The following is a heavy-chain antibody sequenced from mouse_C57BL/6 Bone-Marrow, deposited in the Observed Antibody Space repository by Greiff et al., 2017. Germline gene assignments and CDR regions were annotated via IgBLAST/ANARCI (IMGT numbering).Heavy chain of an antibody. CDR1: GFSFNTYA. Sequence: EVQLVESGGGLVQPKGSLKLSCAASGFSFNTYAMNWVRQAPGKGLEWVARISSKSNNYATYSADSVKDRFTISRDDSESMLYQQKNNWKTEDTAMYYCVRHMLASAYWGQGTLVTVSA. J-gene: IGHJ3*01. V-gene: IGHV10-1*01. CDR3: VRHMLASAY. CDR2: ISSKSNNYAT.